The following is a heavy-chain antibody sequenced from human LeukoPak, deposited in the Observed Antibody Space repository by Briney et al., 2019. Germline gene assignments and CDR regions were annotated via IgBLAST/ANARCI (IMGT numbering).Heavy chain of an antibody. V-gene: IGHV4-39*01. Sequence: TPSETLSLTCTVSGGSISSSSYYWGWIRQPPGKGLEWIGSIYYSGSTYYNPSLKSRVTISVDTSKNQFSLKLSSVTAADTAVYYCARHPARVLRFLEWSLYYTDVWGKGTTVTVSS. CDR1: GGSISSSSYY. CDR3: ARHPARVLRFLEWSLYYTDV. J-gene: IGHJ6*03. D-gene: IGHD3-3*01. CDR2: IYYSGST.